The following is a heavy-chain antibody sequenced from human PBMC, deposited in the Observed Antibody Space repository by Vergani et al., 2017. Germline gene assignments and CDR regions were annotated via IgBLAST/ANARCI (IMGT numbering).Heavy chain of an antibody. CDR3: ARKKYYDSKDYYQVEPFDY. Sequence: EVQLLESGGGLVQPGGSVRVSCAASGFSFSTYSINWVRQAPGKGLEWVSSISGRSNYIYYADSLKGRFTISRDNSKNSVYLQMNSLRAEDTAIYYCARKKYYDSKDYYQVEPFDYWGQGTLVTVSS. V-gene: IGHV3-21*06. D-gene: IGHD3-22*01. J-gene: IGHJ4*02. CDR2: ISGRSNYI. CDR1: GFSFSTYS.